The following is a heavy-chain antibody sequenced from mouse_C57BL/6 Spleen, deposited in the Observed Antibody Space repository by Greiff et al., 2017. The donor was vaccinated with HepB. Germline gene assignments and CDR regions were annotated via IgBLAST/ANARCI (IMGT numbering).Heavy chain of an antibody. Sequence: EVKLVESEGGLVQPGSSMKLSCTASGFTFSDYYMAWVRQVPEKGLEWVANINYDGSSTYYLDSLKSRFIISRDNAKNILYLQMSSLKSEDTATYYCARRLTGAMDYWGQGTSVTVSS. D-gene: IGHD4-1*01. CDR3: ARRLTGAMDY. CDR2: INYDGSST. J-gene: IGHJ4*01. V-gene: IGHV5-16*02. CDR1: GFTFSDYY.